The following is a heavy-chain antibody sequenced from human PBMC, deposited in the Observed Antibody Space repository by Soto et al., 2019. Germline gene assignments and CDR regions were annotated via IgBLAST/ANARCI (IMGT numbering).Heavy chain of an antibody. J-gene: IGHJ4*02. CDR1: GYAFTGYY. V-gene: IGHV1-2*02. CDR3: ARGYSSSSPFDY. CDR2: INPNSGGT. D-gene: IGHD6-6*01. Sequence: ASVKVSCKASGYAFTGYYMHWVRQAPGQGLEWMGWINPNSGGTNYAQKFQGRVTMTRDTSISTAYMELSRLRSEDTAVYYCARGYSSSSPFDYWGQGTLVTVSS.